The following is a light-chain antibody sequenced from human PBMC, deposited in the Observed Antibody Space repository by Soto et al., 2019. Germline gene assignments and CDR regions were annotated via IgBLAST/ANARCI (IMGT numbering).Light chain of an antibody. Sequence: CVYVGGRGIIKSQASQDIRSALGWYQQKPGKVPKLLIYAASTLQSGVPSRFSGSRSGTDFTLTICSLHPEDWPTYYCLLEFSDFWAFGQGTKVDNK. V-gene: IGKV1-6*01. CDR1: QDIRSA. J-gene: IGKJ1*01. CDR3: LLEFSDFWA. CDR2: AAS.